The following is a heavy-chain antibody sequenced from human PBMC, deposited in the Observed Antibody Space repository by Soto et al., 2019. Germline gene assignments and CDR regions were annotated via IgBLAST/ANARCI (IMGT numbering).Heavy chain of an antibody. D-gene: IGHD6-19*01. J-gene: IGHJ4*02. CDR1: GGSISGYY. CDR2: IYSSGTT. V-gene: IGHV4-4*07. Sequence: SETLSLTCKVSGGSISGYYWSWIRQSAGKGLEWIGRIYSSGTTAYSPSLRSRLTMSVDTSKNQFSLKATSVTAADTAVYYCVRVGAVATNGGYFDYWGQGALVTVSS. CDR3: VRVGAVATNGGYFDY.